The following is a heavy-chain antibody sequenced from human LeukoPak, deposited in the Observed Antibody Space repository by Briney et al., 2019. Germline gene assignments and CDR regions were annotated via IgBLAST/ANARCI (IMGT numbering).Heavy chain of an antibody. Sequence: GGSLRLSCTASGFTFIDYSMSWVRQAPGAGLEWVSAISPAGDSTTDADSVKGRFTISRDNSKSTLYLQMNGLTAEDTALYYCARRLVTAGITDFFDSWGQGTLVSVSS. CDR2: ISPAGDST. CDR1: GFTFIDYS. CDR3: ARRLVTAGITDFFDS. V-gene: IGHV3-23*01. D-gene: IGHD2-2*01. J-gene: IGHJ4*02.